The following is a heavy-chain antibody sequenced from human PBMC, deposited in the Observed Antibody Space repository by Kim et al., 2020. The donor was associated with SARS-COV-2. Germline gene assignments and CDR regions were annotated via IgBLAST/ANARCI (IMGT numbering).Heavy chain of an antibody. V-gene: IGHV3-23*01. Sequence: VKGRLTISRDNSKNTLYLQMNSLRAEDTAVYYCAKSYRAYDISGYYSFDYWGQGTLVTVSS. J-gene: IGHJ4*02. D-gene: IGHD3-22*01. CDR3: AKSYRAYDISGYYSFDY.